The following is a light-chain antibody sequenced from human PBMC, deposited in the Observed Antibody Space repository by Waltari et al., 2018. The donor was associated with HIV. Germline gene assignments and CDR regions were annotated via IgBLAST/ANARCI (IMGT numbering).Light chain of an antibody. CDR2: TND. CDR1: SSNIGSNI. CDR3: AAWDDSLNGM. J-gene: IGLJ3*02. Sequence: QSVLTQPPSVSGTPGQNVTISCSGSSSNIGSNIVNRYQQLPGAAPKLLIYTNDQRPSGVPDRFSGSKSGTSASLAISGLQSADEADYYCAAWDDSLNGMFGGGTKLTVL. V-gene: IGLV1-44*01.